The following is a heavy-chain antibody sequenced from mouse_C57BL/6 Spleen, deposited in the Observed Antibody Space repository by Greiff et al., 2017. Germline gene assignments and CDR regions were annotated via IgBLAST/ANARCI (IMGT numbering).Heavy chain of an antibody. CDR2: IYPGDGDT. CDR3: AVSYYDYNGGAYYAMDY. V-gene: IGHV1-80*01. J-gene: IGHJ4*01. Sequence: QVQLQQSGAELVKPGASVKISCKASGYAFSSYWMNWVKQRPGKGLEWIGQIYPGDGDTNYNGKFKGKATLTSAKSSSKAYIQLSSLTSEYAAVSFCAVSYYDYNGGAYYAMDYWGQGTSVTVSS. D-gene: IGHD2-4*01. CDR1: GYAFSSYW.